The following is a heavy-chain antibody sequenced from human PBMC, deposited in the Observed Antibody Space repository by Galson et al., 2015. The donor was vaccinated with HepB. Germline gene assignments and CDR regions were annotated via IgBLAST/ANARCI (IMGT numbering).Heavy chain of an antibody. D-gene: IGHD2-2*02. Sequence: SLRLSCAASGFTFSSYSMNWVRQAPGKGLEWVSSISSSSSYIYYADSVKGRFTISRDNAKNSLYLQMNSLRAEDTAVYYCARGLNIVVVPAAIRRGSLGGADWYFDLWGRGTLVTVSS. CDR2: ISSSSSYI. V-gene: IGHV3-21*01. J-gene: IGHJ2*01. CDR1: GFTFSSYS. CDR3: ARGLNIVVVPAAIRRGSLGGADWYFDL.